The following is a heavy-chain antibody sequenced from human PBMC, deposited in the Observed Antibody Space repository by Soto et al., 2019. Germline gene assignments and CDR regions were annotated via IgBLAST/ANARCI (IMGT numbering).Heavy chain of an antibody. V-gene: IGHV3-33*01. CDR3: VRESYGSGSFDY. CDR2: IWYDGSNK. Sequence: QVQLVESGGGVVQPGRSLRLSCAASGFTFSSYGMHWVRQAPGKGLEWVAVIWYDGSNKYYADSVKGRSTISRDNSKNALYVQMHGPRAEDTAVYYCVRESYGSGSFDYWGQGILVTVSS. J-gene: IGHJ4*02. D-gene: IGHD3-10*01. CDR1: GFTFSSYG.